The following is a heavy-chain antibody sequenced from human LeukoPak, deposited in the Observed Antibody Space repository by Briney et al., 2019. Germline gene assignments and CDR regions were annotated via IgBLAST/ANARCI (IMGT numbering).Heavy chain of an antibody. D-gene: IGHD3-22*01. V-gene: IGHV4-59*01. CDR1: GDSISPYY. Sequence: SETLSLTCTVSGDSISPYYWIWIRQPPEKGLEWIGYIYYSGSTNYNPSLKSRVTISIDTSKNQFSLKLSSVTAADTAVYYCARGYHYESSSYYSRVFDDWGQGTLVTVSS. CDR3: ARGYHYESSSYYSRVFDD. J-gene: IGHJ4*02. CDR2: IYYSGST.